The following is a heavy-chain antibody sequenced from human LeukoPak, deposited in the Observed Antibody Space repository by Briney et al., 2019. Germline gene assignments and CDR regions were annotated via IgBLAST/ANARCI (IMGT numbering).Heavy chain of an antibody. J-gene: IGHJ4*02. CDR3: ARGPRSGSYEDFDY. CDR1: GYTFTHYG. V-gene: IGHV1-18*01. D-gene: IGHD1-26*01. Sequence: ASVKVSCKASGYTFTHYGISWVRQAPGQGLEWMAWISAYNGNTNYAQKLQGRVTMTTDTSTSTAFMELRSLRSDDTAVYYCARGPRSGSYEDFDYWGQGTLVTVSS. CDR2: ISAYNGNT.